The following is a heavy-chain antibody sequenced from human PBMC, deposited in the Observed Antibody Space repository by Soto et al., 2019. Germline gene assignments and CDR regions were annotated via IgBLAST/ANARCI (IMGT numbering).Heavy chain of an antibody. CDR3: VRGLVGTTPFDY. Sequence: QLQLQESGPGLVKPSETLSLTCTVSGGSVTSSSYYWGWIRQPPGKGLVWIGSIYSSGSTYYNPSLRSRVTISVDTSKKQFSLKLTSVTAADTSVYYCVRGLVGTTPFDYWGQGTLVTVSS. CDR2: IYSSGST. V-gene: IGHV4-39*01. D-gene: IGHD1-26*01. CDR1: GGSVTSSSYY. J-gene: IGHJ4*02.